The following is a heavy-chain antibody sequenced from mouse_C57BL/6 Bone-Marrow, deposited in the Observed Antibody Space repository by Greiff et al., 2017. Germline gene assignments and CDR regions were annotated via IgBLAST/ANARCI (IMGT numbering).Heavy chain of an antibody. CDR2: ISDGGSYT. J-gene: IGHJ3*01. V-gene: IGHV5-4*01. D-gene: IGHD1-1*01. CDR3: GRGYYYCGSYGFAY. CDR1: GFTFSSYA. Sequence: EVQLVESGGGLVKPGGSLKLSCAASGFTFSSYAMSWVRQTPEKRLEWVATISDGGSYTYYPDNVKGRFTISRDNAKNNLYLQMSNLKSEDTAMYYCGRGYYYCGSYGFAYWGQGTLVTVSS.